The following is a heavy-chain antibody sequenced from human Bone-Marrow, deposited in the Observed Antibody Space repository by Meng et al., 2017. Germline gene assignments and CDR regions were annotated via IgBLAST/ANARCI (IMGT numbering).Heavy chain of an antibody. CDR1: GYTFTSYG. CDR2: IIPILGIA. D-gene: IGHD2-15*01. CDR3: ARDGCSGGSCYESDAFDI. J-gene: IGHJ3*02. Sequence: SVKVSCKASGYTFTSYGISWVRQAPGQGLEWMGRIIPILGIANYAQKFQGRVTITADKSTSTAYMELSSLRSEDTAVYYCARDGCSGGSCYESDAFDIWGQGTMVTVSS. V-gene: IGHV1-69*04.